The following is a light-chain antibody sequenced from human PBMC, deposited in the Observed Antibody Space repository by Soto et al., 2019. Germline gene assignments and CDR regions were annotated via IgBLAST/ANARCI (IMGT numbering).Light chain of an antibody. Sequence: EVMLTQSPGTLSLSPGERATLSCRASQSVSSNYLAWYQQKSGQAPRLLIYGASNRATGIPDRFSGSGSGTALILTIRRLEPEDFAVYYCQQYDTSPRTFGQGTKVEFK. V-gene: IGKV3-20*01. CDR3: QQYDTSPRT. J-gene: IGKJ1*01. CDR2: GAS. CDR1: QSVSSNY.